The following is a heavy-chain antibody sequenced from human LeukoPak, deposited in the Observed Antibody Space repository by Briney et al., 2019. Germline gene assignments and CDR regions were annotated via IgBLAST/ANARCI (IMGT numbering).Heavy chain of an antibody. Sequence: GASVKVSCKASGYTFTGYYMHWVRQAPGQGLEWMGWINPNSGGTNYAQKFQGRVTMTGDTSISTAYMELSRLRFDDTAVYYCAIIQTNTAMDYGDLDYWGQGTLVTVSS. D-gene: IGHD5-18*01. CDR1: GYTFTGYY. CDR2: INPNSGGT. CDR3: AIIQTNTAMDYGDLDY. V-gene: IGHV1-2*02. J-gene: IGHJ4*02.